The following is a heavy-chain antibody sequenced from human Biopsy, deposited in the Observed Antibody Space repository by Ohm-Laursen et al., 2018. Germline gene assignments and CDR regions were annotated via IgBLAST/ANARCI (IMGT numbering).Heavy chain of an antibody. J-gene: IGHJ4*02. Sequence: ASVKVPCKASGFSFTGYYIHWVRQAPGQGLEWMGWISPKSGGTNYAQKFQGNITMTKNTSMSTAYMEMSRLRSDDTAVYYCALQSVAQMKNFDYWGQGTLVTVSS. CDR1: GFSFTGYY. CDR3: ALQSVAQMKNFDY. CDR2: ISPKSGGT. D-gene: IGHD6-19*01. V-gene: IGHV1-2*02.